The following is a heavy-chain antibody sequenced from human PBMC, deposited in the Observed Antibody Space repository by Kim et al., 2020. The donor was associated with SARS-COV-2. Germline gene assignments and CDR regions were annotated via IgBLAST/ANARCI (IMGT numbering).Heavy chain of an antibody. J-gene: IGHJ4*02. CDR1: GFTFSSYA. V-gene: IGHV3-23*01. CDR2: ISGSGGST. Sequence: GGSLRLSCAASGFTFSSYAMSWVRQAPGKGLEWVSAISGSGGSTYYADSVKGRFTISRDNSKNTLYLQMNSLRAEDTAVYYCAKDFRIAARPVPISGFDYWGQGTLVTVSS. CDR3: AKDFRIAARPVPISGFDY. D-gene: IGHD6-6*01.